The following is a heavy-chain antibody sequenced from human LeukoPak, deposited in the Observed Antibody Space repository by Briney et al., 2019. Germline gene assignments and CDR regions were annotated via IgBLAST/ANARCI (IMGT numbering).Heavy chain of an antibody. V-gene: IGHV3-23*01. CDR1: GFTFSSYG. J-gene: IGHJ4*02. D-gene: IGHD2-2*01. CDR3: AKDKHYCSSTSCYLYYFDY. CDR2: ISSGGSST. Sequence: TGGSLRLSCAASGFTFSSYGMHWVRQAPGKGLEWVSAISSGGSSTYYPDSVKGRFTISRDNSKNTLYLQMNSLRAEDTAVYYCAKDKHYCSSTSCYLYYFDYWGQGTLVTVSS.